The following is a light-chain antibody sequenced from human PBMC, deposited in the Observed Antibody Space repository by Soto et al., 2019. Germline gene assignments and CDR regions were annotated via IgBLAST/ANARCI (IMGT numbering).Light chain of an antibody. J-gene: IGKJ5*01. CDR1: QSISSY. Sequence: DIQITKSPSSLSASVGDRVTITCRASQSISSYLNWYQQKPGKAPKLLIYAASSLQSGVPSRFSGSGSGTDFTLTISSLQPEDFATYYCQQANSFPIAFGQGTRLEIK. V-gene: IGKV1-39*01. CDR2: AAS. CDR3: QQANSFPIA.